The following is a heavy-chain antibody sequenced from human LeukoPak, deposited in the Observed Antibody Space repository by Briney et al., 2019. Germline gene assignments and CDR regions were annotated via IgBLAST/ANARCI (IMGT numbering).Heavy chain of an antibody. D-gene: IGHD3-10*01. V-gene: IGHV3-33*01. J-gene: IGHJ4*02. CDR2: IFSDGYTK. CDR3: SRASGPFDF. CDR1: GFIFSTYG. Sequence: PGGSLRLSCAASGFIFSTYGLHWVRQAPGKRLEWVAVIFSDGYTKYYAAYVEDRFIIPRDNSKNTLYLHMNSLIPGDTGVYYCSRASGPFDFWGQGTLLTVSS.